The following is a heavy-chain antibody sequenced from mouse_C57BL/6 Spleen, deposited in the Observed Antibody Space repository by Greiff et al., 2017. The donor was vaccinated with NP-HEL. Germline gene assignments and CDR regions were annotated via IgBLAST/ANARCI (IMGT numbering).Heavy chain of an antibody. D-gene: IGHD1-1*01. Sequence: EVQLQQSGGGLVKPGGSLKLSCAASGFTFSDYGMHWVRQAPEKGLEWVAYISSGSSTIYYADTVKGRFTISRDNAKNTLFLQMTSLRSEDTAMYYCARGGDGRYYFDYGGQGTTLTVSS. CDR1: GFTFSDYG. J-gene: IGHJ2*01. CDR3: ARGGDGRYYFDY. V-gene: IGHV5-17*01. CDR2: ISSGSSTI.